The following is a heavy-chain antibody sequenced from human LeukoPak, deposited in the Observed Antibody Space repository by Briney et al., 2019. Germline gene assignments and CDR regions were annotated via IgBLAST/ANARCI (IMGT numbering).Heavy chain of an antibody. CDR3: ATNYDILTGYYSVDY. J-gene: IGHJ4*02. CDR2: INPNSGGT. V-gene: IGHV1-2*02. Sequence: ASVKVSCKASGYTFTGYYMHWVRQAPGQGLEWMGWINPNSGGTNYAQKFQGRVTMTRDTSISTAYMELSRLRSDDTAVYYCATNYDILTGYYSVDYWGQGTLVTASS. D-gene: IGHD3-9*01. CDR1: GYTFTGYY.